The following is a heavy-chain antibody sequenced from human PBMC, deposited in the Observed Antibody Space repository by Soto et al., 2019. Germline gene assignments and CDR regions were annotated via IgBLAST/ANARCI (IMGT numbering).Heavy chain of an antibody. CDR3: ARAGPVAGNHAFDI. V-gene: IGHV1-69*06. Sequence: QVQLVQSGAEVKKPGSSVKVSCKASGGSFSSYAISWVRQAPVQGLEWMGGIIPIFGTATYAQKFQGRVTIIADKSTSTAYMELSSQRSEDTAVYYCARAGPVAGNHAFDIWGQGTLVTVSS. D-gene: IGHD6-19*01. CDR2: IIPIFGTA. CDR1: GGSFSSYA. J-gene: IGHJ3*02.